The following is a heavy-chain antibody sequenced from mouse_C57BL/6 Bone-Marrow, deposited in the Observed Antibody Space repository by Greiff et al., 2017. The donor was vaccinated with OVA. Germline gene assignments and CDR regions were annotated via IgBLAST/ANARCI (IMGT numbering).Heavy chain of an antibody. D-gene: IGHD2-5*01. Sequence: VKVVESGAELVRPGASVTLSCKASGYTFTDYEMHWVKQTPVHGLEWIGAIDPETGGTAYNQKFKGKAILTADKSSSTAYMERRSLTSEDSTVYYCTRGYSNYYAMDYWGQGTSVTVSS. J-gene: IGHJ4*01. CDR2: IDPETGGT. CDR1: GYTFTDYE. CDR3: TRGYSNYYAMDY. V-gene: IGHV1-15*01.